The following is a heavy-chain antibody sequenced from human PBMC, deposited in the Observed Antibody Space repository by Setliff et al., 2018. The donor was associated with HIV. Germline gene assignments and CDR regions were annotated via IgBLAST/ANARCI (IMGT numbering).Heavy chain of an antibody. V-gene: IGHV3-30*03. CDR3: ARDATRGGDMDV. D-gene: IGHD2-15*01. CDR1: GITFSSYG. J-gene: IGHJ6*03. Sequence: LRLSCEASGITFSSYGMQWVRQGPGKGLEWVAGISDDGRRQYYAASVKGRFTISRDNSKDTLYLQMDSLTTEDTAVYYCARDATRGGDMDVWGKGITVTVS. CDR2: ISDDGRRQ.